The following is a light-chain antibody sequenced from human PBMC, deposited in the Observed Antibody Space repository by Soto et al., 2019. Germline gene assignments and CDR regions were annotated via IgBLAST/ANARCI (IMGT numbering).Light chain of an antibody. CDR2: EAS. Sequence: IQMIQSPSSLSASVGDRVTLTCRASQDIGKDLGWYQQKPGEAPKLLIFEASTVQTGVPSRFSGSGSGTDFTLTISSLQPEDFATYFCLQDYNYPRTFGQGTTVALK. J-gene: IGKJ1*01. CDR3: LQDYNYPRT. V-gene: IGKV1-6*01. CDR1: QDIGKD.